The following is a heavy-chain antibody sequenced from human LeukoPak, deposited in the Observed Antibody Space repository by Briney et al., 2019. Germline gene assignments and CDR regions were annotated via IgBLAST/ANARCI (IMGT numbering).Heavy chain of an antibody. CDR3: ATTGGLSAAAHFDY. CDR2: IYHSGSA. J-gene: IGHJ4*02. Sequence: PGGSLRLSCAASGFTFSSSWMSWVRQPPGKGLEWIGEIYHSGSANYNPSLKSRVTISVDKSKNQFSLKLSSVTAADTAVYYCATTGGLSAAAHFDYWGQGTLVTVSS. V-gene: IGHV4-4*02. D-gene: IGHD6-13*01. CDR1: GFTFSSSW.